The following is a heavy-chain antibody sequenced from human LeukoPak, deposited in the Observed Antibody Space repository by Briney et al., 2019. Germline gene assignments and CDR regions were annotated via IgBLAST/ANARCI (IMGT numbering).Heavy chain of an antibody. CDR3: ARGIFRAAAGMVFDY. CDR2: INHSGST. V-gene: IGHV4-34*01. D-gene: IGHD6-13*01. J-gene: IGHJ4*02. CDR1: GGSFRGYY. Sequence: SDTLALLRAVYGGSFRGYYWSGTRHPRGKGLEYIGEINHSGSTNYNPSLKSRVTISVDTSKNQFSLKLSSVTAADTAVYYCARGIFRAAAGMVFDYWGQGTLVTVSS.